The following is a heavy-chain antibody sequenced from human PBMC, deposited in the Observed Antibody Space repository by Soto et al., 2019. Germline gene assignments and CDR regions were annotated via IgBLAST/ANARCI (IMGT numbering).Heavy chain of an antibody. CDR3: ARDGIAARPTPDY. CDR1: GYTFTSYG. Sequence: QVQLVQSGAEVKKPGASVKVSCKASGYTFTSYGINWVRQAPGQGLEWMGWISGYNGNTMYAQKLQVRVTMTTDTSTSTVYMELRSLRSDDTAFYYCARDGIAARPTPDYWGQGTLVTVSS. CDR2: ISGYNGNT. D-gene: IGHD6-6*01. V-gene: IGHV1-18*01. J-gene: IGHJ4*02.